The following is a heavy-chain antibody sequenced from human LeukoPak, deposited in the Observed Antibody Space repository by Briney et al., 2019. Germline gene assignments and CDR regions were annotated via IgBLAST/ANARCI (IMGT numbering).Heavy chain of an antibody. D-gene: IGHD6-13*01. V-gene: IGHV3-23*01. CDR3: AKDRRAAAAGTVDAFDI. J-gene: IGHJ3*02. CDR2: ISGSGGST. CDR1: GFTFSSYA. Sequence: GGSLRLSCAASGFTFSSYAMSWVRQAPGKGLEWVSAISGSGGSTYYADSVKGQFTISRDNSKNTLYLQMNSLRAEDTAVYYCAKDRRAAAAGTVDAFDIWGQGTMVTVSS.